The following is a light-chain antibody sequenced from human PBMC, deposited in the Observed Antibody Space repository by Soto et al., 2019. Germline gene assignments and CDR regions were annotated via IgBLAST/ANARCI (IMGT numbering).Light chain of an antibody. Sequence: VMTQSPDSLAVSLGERATINCKSSETLLYGFDNKNYLAWYQQKPGQPPKLLIYWTSIREPGVPDRFSGSGSGTDFTLTISSLQAVDVAVYFCQQYYNTPQSFGQGTKVVIK. CDR1: ETLLYGFDNKNY. CDR3: QQYYNTPQS. V-gene: IGKV4-1*01. CDR2: WTS. J-gene: IGKJ1*01.